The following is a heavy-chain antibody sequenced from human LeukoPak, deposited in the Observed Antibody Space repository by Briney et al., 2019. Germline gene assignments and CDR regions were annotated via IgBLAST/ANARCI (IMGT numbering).Heavy chain of an antibody. CDR1: GFNFNSYA. CDR3: ATLDWCHKYLVACGSSEY. J-gene: IGHJ4*02. Sequence: GGSLRLSCAASGFNFNSYALHWVRQAPGKGLESVAVISVNGRDKYYANSVKSRFSISRDNSKNTFSLQMNSLRVEDSASYYCATLDWCHKYLVACGSSEYWGQGTLVTVSS. D-gene: IGHD2-21*01. CDR2: ISVNGRDK. V-gene: IGHV3-30*01.